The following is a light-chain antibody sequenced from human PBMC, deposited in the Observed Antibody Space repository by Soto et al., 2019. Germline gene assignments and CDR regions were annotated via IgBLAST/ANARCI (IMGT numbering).Light chain of an antibody. CDR3: SSYTSSSTSVV. Sequence: QSALTQPASVSGSPGQSITISCTGTSSDVGTYNYVSWYQQHPGKAPKLMIYDVSNWPSGVSDRFSGSKSGNTASLTISGLQAEDEADYYCSSYTSSSTSVVFGGGTKVTFL. J-gene: IGLJ2*01. CDR1: SSDVGTYNY. V-gene: IGLV2-14*03. CDR2: DVS.